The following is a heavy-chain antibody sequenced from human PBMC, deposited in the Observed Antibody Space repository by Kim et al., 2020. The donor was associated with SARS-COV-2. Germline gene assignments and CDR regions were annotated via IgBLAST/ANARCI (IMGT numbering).Heavy chain of an antibody. CDR2: PNTGYT. J-gene: IGHJ6*02. CDR3: AREGLDV. V-gene: IGHV1-8*01. Sequence: PNTGYTGYPPKVQGKVTITWDTSISTVYMELSSLGFEDTAIYYCAREGLDVWGQGTTVTVS.